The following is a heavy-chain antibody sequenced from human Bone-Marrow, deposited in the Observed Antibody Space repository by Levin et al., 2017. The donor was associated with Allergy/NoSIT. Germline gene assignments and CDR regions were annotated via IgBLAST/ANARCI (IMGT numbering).Heavy chain of an antibody. CDR1: GFTFSSYA. CDR3: AREAEQYQLLSVFDY. D-gene: IGHD2-2*01. Sequence: TGGSLRLSCAASGFTFSSYAMHWVRQAPGKGLEWVAVISYDGSNKYYADSVKGRFTISRDNSKNTLYLQMNSLRAEDTAVYYCAREAEQYQLLSVFDYWGQGTLVTVSS. J-gene: IGHJ4*02. V-gene: IGHV3-30-3*01. CDR2: ISYDGSNK.